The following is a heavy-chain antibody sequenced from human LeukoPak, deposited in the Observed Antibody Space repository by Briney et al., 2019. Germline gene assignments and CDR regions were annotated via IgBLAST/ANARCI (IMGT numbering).Heavy chain of an antibody. Sequence: PSETLSLTCTVAGGSISSYYWSWIRPPPGKGLEWIGYIYYSGSTNYNHSLKSRVTISVDTSKNPFSRKLSSVTAAATAVYYCGRRSSSGGEFDFWDQGTLDTVST. J-gene: IGHJ4*02. CDR3: GRRSSSGGEFDF. CDR1: GGSISSYY. D-gene: IGHD6-19*01. V-gene: IGHV4-59*01. CDR2: IYYSGST.